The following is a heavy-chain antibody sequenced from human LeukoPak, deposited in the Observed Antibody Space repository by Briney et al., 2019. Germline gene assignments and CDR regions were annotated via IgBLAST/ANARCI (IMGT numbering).Heavy chain of an antibody. D-gene: IGHD3-22*01. Sequence: PSGTLSLTCAVPGGSISRGNGGSGAGRPPGKGRGGIGEIYHSGSTNYNPSLMSRVTISVDRSKNQFSLKLSSVTAADTAVYYCARERPSYYYDSSGYVDYWGQGTLVTVSS. J-gene: IGHJ4*02. CDR3: ARERPSYYYDSSGYVDY. V-gene: IGHV4-4*02. CDR1: GGSISRGNG. CDR2: IYHSGST.